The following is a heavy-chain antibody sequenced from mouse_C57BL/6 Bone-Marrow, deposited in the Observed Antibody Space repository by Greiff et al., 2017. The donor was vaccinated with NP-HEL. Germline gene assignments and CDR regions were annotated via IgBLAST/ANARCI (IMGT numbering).Heavy chain of an antibody. CDR3: ARDNYGPAY. CDR2: ISDGGSYT. J-gene: IGHJ3*01. V-gene: IGHV5-4*01. D-gene: IGHD1-1*01. CDR1: GFTFSSYA. Sequence: EVQVVESGGGLVKPGGSLKLSCAASGFTFSSYAMSWVRQTPEKRLEWVATISDGGSYTYYPDNVKGRFTISRDNAKNNLYLQMSHLKSEDTAMYYCARDNYGPAYWGQGTLVTVSA.